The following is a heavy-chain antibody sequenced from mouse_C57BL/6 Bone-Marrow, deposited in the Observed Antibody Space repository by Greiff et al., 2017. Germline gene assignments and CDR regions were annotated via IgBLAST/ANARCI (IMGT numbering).Heavy chain of an antibody. J-gene: IGHJ4*01. CDR1: GYTFTSYW. Sequence: QVQLQQPGAELVMPGASVELSCKASGYTFTSYWMHWVKQRPGQGLEWIGEIDPSDSYTNYNQKVKGKSTLTVDQSVSTDYMQLSGLTSEDSAVYYCARRSYYYGISYGIYYAMDYWGQGTSVTVSS. V-gene: IGHV1-69*01. CDR3: ARRSYYYGISYGIYYAMDY. D-gene: IGHD1-1*01. CDR2: IDPSDSYT.